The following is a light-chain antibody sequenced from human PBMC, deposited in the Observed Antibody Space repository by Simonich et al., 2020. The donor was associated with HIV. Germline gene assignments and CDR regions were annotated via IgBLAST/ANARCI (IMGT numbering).Light chain of an antibody. CDR2: NNN. V-gene: IGLV1-44*01. CDR3: TAWDDSLNGRV. J-gene: IGLJ2*01. CDR1: SSNIRSNT. Sequence: QSVLTQPPSASGTPGQRVTISCSGSSSNIRSNTVNWYQQLPGTAPKLLIYNNNQRPSGVPDRVSGSKSGTSASLAISGLQSEDEADYYCTAWDDSLNGRVFGGGTKLTVL.